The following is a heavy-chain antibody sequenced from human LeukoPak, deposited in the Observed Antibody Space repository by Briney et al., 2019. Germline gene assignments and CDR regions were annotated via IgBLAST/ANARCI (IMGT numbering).Heavy chain of an antibody. CDR1: GFSLSTSGVG. CDR2: IYWNDDK. CDR3: AHRRKQWLDQLENWFDP. D-gene: IGHD6-19*01. Sequence: ESGPTLVKPTQTLTLTCTFSGFSLSTSGVGVGWIRQPPGKALEWLALIYWNDDKRYSPSPKSRLTITKDTSKNQVVLTMTNMDPVDTATYYCAHRRKQWLDQLENWFDPWGQGTLVTVSS. J-gene: IGHJ5*02. V-gene: IGHV2-5*01.